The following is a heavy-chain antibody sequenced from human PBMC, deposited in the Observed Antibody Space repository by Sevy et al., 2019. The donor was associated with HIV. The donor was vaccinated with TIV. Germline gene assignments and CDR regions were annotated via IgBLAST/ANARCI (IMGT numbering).Heavy chain of an antibody. CDR3: ARDLEFYDSGDYGPALMPDY. CDR1: GFIFSSYA. Sequence: GGSLRLSCAASGFIFSSYAMSWVRQSPGKGLEWVSSISGSGGDTYYADSVKGRFSVSRDNSKNTLHLQMNSLRAEDTAVYYCARDLEFYDSGDYGPALMPDYWGQGTLVTVSS. D-gene: IGHD4-17*01. V-gene: IGHV3-23*01. CDR2: ISGSGGDT. J-gene: IGHJ4*02.